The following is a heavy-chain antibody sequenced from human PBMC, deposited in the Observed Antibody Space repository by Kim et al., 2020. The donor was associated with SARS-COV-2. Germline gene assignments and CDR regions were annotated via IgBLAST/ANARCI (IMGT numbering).Heavy chain of an antibody. J-gene: IGHJ4*02. Sequence: PSLKSRVTISVDTSKNQCSLKLSSVTAADTAVYYCARPAGAATGGYYFDYWGQGTLVTVSS. V-gene: IGHV4-34*01. D-gene: IGHD6-13*01. CDR3: ARPAGAATGGYYFDY.